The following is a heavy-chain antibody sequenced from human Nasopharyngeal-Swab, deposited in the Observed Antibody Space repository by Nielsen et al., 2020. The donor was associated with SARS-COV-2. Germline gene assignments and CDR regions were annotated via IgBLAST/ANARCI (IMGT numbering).Heavy chain of an antibody. CDR3: TRVPYDFWSGYYSGWFDP. Sequence: GESLKISCTASGFTFGDYAMSWFRQAPGKGPEWVGFIRSKAYGGTTEYAASVKGRFTISRDDSKSIAYLQMNSLKTEDTAVYYCTRVPYDFWSGYYSGWFDPWGQGTLVTVSS. CDR2: IRSKAYGGTT. J-gene: IGHJ5*02. D-gene: IGHD3-3*01. V-gene: IGHV3-49*03. CDR1: GFTFGDYA.